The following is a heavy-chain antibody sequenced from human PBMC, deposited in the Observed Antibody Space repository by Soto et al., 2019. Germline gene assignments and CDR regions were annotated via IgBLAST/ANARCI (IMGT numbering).Heavy chain of an antibody. V-gene: IGHV5-51*01. D-gene: IGHD3-3*01. Sequence: PGESLKISCKGSGYSFTSYWIGWVRQMPRKGLEWMGIIYPGDSDTRYSPSFQGQVTISADKSISTAYLQWSSLKASDTAMYYCARREYYDFWSGYRDYYGMDVWGQGTTVTVSS. CDR2: IYPGDSDT. J-gene: IGHJ6*02. CDR1: GYSFTSYW. CDR3: ARREYYDFWSGYRDYYGMDV.